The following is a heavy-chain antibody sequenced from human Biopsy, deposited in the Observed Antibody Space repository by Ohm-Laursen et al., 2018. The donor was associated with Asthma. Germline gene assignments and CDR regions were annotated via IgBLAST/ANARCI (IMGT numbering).Heavy chain of an antibody. V-gene: IGHV4-30-4*01. D-gene: IGHD6-19*01. CDR2: IHYSGST. J-gene: IGHJ5*02. Sequence: SETLSLTCTVGGAYIGSRDHHWSWIRQSPGTGLEWFGFIHYSGSTSYNPSLKGGVTISVDTSKNQFSLKLSSVTAADTAVYYCARASVAASSNWFDPWGQGTLVTVSS. CDR1: GAYIGSRDHH. CDR3: ARASVAASSNWFDP.